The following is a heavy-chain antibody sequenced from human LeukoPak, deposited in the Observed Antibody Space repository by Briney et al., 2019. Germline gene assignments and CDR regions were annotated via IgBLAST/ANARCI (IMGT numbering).Heavy chain of an antibody. J-gene: IGHJ4*02. V-gene: IGHV6-1*01. D-gene: IGHD3-10*01. Sequence: SQTLSLTCAISGDSVSSNNAAWNWIRQSPSRGLEWQGRTYYRSKWYYDYAVSVISRLTIDPDTSKNQFSLQLTSVTPEDTAVYYCAREFALVRGVLNNFDYWGLGTLVAVSS. CDR1: GDSVSSNNAA. CDR3: AREFALVRGVLNNFDY. CDR2: TYYRSKWYY.